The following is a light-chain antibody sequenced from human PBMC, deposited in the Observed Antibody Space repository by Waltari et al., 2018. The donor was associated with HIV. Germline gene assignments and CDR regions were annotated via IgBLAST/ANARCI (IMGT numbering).Light chain of an antibody. J-gene: IGLJ3*02. Sequence: QSALTQPASVSASPGQSITISCTGTSSDIGNYDLVSWYQQRPGKAPKLMIYEVNKWPSWVSNRFSGSKSGITASLTISGLQAEDEADYYCCSYVTTGTWVFGGGTKLTVL. V-gene: IGLV2-23*02. CDR3: CSYVTTGTWV. CDR2: EVN. CDR1: SSDIGNYDL.